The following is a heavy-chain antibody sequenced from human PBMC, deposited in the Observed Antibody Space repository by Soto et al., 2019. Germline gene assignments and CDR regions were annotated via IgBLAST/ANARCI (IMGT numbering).Heavy chain of an antibody. CDR3: ARDLKLGYCSGGSCYSYYGMDV. J-gene: IGHJ6*02. CDR2: IIPILGIA. D-gene: IGHD2-15*01. CDR1: GGTFSSYA. V-gene: IGHV1-69*04. Sequence: ASVKVSCKASGGTFSSYAISWVRQAPGQGLEWMGRIIPILGIANYAQKFQGRVTITADKSTSTAYMELSSLRSEDTAVYYCARDLKLGYCSGGSCYSYYGMDVWGQGTTVTVSS.